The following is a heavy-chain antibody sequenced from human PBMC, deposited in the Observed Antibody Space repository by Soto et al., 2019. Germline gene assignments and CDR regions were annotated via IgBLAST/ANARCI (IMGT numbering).Heavy chain of an antibody. Sequence: QVQLVQSGAEVKKPGASVKVSCKASGYTFTSYYMHWGRQAPGQGLEWMGKITPSGGSTSYAQKFQGRVTMTRDTSTSTVYMELGSLRSEDTAVYYCARLQGVPAAILGGGWFDPWGQGTLVTVSS. CDR3: ARLQGVPAAILGGGWFDP. CDR2: ITPSGGST. V-gene: IGHV1-46*03. D-gene: IGHD2-2*01. J-gene: IGHJ5*02. CDR1: GYTFTSYY.